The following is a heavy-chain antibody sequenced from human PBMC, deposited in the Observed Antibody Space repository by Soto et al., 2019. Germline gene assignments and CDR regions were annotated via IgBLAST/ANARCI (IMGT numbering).Heavy chain of an antibody. CDR1: GGSISSSSYY. V-gene: IGHV4-39*07. Sequence: SETLSLTCTVSGGSISSSSYYWGWIRQPPGKGLEWIGSIYYSGSTYYNPSLKSRVTISVDTSKNQFSLKLSSVTAADTAVYYCARGIRYSYGYSYYYYYGMDVWGQGTTVTVSS. CDR3: ARGIRYSYGYSYYYYYGMDV. D-gene: IGHD5-18*01. CDR2: IYYSGST. J-gene: IGHJ6*02.